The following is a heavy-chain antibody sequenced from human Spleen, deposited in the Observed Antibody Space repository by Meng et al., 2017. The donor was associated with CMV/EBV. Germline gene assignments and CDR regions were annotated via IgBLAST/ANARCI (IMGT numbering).Heavy chain of an antibody. CDR3: ARDWECLARSDVFDI. Sequence: ASVQVSCKASGGTFSSYAINWVRQAPGQGLEWMGWITAYNGDTTYAQKFKGRVTMTTDTSTNTVYMELRSLTSDDTAVYYCARDWECLARSDVFDIWGQGTMVTVSS. V-gene: IGHV1-18*01. CDR1: GGTFSSYA. D-gene: IGHD1-26*01. CDR2: ITAYNGDT. J-gene: IGHJ3*02.